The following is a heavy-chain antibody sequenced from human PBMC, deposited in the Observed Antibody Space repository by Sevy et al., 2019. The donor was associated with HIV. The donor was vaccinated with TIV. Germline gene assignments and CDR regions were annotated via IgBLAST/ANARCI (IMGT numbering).Heavy chain of an antibody. V-gene: IGHV3-30*04. Sequence: GGSLRLSCAASGFTFSSYAMHWVRQAPGKGLEWVAVISYDGNNKYHADSVKDRFTISRDNSKNTLYLQMNSLRAEDTAVYYCARDGSSGGLFLKGYYYFGMDVWGQGTTVTVSS. D-gene: IGHD3-16*01. CDR2: ISYDGNNK. J-gene: IGHJ6*02. CDR1: GFTFSSYA. CDR3: ARDGSSGGLFLKGYYYFGMDV.